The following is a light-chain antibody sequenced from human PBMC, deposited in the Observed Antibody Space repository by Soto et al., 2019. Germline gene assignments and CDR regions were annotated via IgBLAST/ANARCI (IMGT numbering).Light chain of an antibody. J-gene: IGKJ4*02. Sequence: EIALTQSPGTLSLSPGEVATLSCRASEGLTNSYLAWYQQKPGQAPSLLIYGAPSRATGIPDRFSGSGSGTAFTLTVDRLESEDFTVYYPHQYTSSPHTVGRGTKV. CDR1: EGLTNSY. V-gene: IGKV3-20*01. CDR2: GAP. CDR3: HQYTSSPHT.